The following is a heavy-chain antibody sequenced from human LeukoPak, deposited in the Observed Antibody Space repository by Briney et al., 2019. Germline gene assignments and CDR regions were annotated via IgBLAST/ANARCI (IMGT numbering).Heavy chain of an antibody. J-gene: IGHJ5*02. D-gene: IGHD3-10*01. CDR3: ASVRRGHAGWFDP. CDR2: IYHSGST. V-gene: IGHV4-30-2*01. CDR1: GGSISSGGYY. Sequence: SETLSLTCTVSGGSISSGGYYWSWIRQPPGKGLEWIGYIYHSGSTYYNPSLKSRVTISVDRSKNQFSLKLSSVTAADTAVYYCASVRRGHAGWFDPWGQGTLVTVSS.